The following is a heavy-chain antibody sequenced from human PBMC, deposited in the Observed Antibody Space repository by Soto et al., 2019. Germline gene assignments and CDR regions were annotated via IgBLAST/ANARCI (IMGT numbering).Heavy chain of an antibody. V-gene: IGHV1-69*13. CDR1: GGSFGNSA. J-gene: IGHJ4*02. Sequence: AVKVSCKASGGSFGNSAINWVRQTPGQGLEWVGGFIPVYRTLNFAQKFQGRVTITADESTGTAYMTLSSLASNDTAVYYCATGVIWIGYFTVDSWGQGTRVTVSS. CDR3: ATGVIWIGYFTVDS. CDR2: FIPVYRTL. D-gene: IGHD3-3*01.